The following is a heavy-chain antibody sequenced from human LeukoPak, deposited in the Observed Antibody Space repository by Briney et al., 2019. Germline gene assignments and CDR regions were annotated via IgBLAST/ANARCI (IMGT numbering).Heavy chain of an antibody. V-gene: IGHV1-46*01. D-gene: IGHD2-2*01. Sequence: ASVKVSCKASGYTFTSYYMHWVRQAPGQGLEWMGIINPSGGSTSYAQKFQGRVTMTRDTSTSTVYMELSSLRSEDTAVYYCAKSPGLSVVPAAYYYMDVWGKGTTVTVSS. CDR3: AKSPGLSVVPAAYYYMDV. CDR2: INPSGGST. CDR1: GYTFTSYY. J-gene: IGHJ6*03.